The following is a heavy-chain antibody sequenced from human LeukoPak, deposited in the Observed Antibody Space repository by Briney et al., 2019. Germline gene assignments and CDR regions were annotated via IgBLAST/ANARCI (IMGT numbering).Heavy chain of an antibody. V-gene: IGHV3-7*01. CDR3: AKYATSSGSRWLEP. D-gene: IGHD6-19*01. Sequence: GGSLRLSCAASGFTLSNYWMSWVRQATGKGLEWVAHIKQDGSDKYYVDSVKGRFTISRDNAKNSLYLQMNSLRVEDTAVYYCAKYATSSGSRWLEPWGQGTLVTVSS. J-gene: IGHJ5*02. CDR1: GFTLSNYW. CDR2: IKQDGSDK.